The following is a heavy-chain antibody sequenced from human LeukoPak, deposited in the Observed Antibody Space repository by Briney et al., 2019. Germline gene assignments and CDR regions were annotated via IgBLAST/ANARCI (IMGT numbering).Heavy chain of an antibody. CDR1: GDPIRSGRYY. J-gene: IGHJ4*02. V-gene: IGHV4-61*02. Sequence: SQTLSLTCPVSGDPIRSGRYYWGWLRQPAGKGLEWIGRIYTSGFTNYNPSLKRRVTISVDTSKNQFSLKLSSVTAADTAVYYCARASGDRGVSNLFDYWGQGTLATVSS. CDR2: IYTSGFT. CDR3: ARASGDRGVSNLFDY. D-gene: IGHD3-10*01.